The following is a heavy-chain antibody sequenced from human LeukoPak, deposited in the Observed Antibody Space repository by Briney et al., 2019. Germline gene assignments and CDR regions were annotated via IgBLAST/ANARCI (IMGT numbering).Heavy chain of an antibody. CDR1: GFTFSSYA. D-gene: IGHD6-13*01. V-gene: IGHV3-23*01. CDR3: AKSGSSWYGGHDDY. J-gene: IGHJ4*02. Sequence: PGGSLRLSCAASGFTFSSYAMSWVRQAPGKGLEWVSAIIGSGGSTYYADSVKGRFTISRDNSKNTLYLQMNSLRAEDTAVYYCAKSGSSWYGGHDDYWGQGTLVTVSS. CDR2: IIGSGGST.